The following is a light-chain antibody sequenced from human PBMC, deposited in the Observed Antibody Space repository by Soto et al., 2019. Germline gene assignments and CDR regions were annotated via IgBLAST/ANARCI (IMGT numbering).Light chain of an antibody. CDR3: QSSVTSLSGSEV. J-gene: IGLJ2*01. V-gene: IGLV1-40*01. CDR2: GTS. CDR1: SSNIGAGYD. Sequence: QSVLTQPPSVSGAPGQRVTISCTGSSSNIGAGYDVHWYQQLPGTAPKLLIFGTSNRPSGVPDRFSGSKSGTSASLAITGLQAEDEADYYYQSSVTSLSGSEVFGGGTKLTVL.